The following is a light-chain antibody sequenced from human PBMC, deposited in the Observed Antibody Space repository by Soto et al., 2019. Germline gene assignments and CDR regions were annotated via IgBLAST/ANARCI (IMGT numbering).Light chain of an antibody. CDR1: RSSIGSNT. J-gene: IGLJ1*01. CDR2: SNN. Sequence: QSVLTQPPSASVTPGQRVTISCSGSRSSIGSNTVNWYQHLPGSAPKLLIYSNNHRPSGVPDRFSASKAGASASLAISGLQSEDEGDYYCAAWDASLGGFYVFGSGTKLTVL. V-gene: IGLV1-44*01. CDR3: AAWDASLGGFYV.